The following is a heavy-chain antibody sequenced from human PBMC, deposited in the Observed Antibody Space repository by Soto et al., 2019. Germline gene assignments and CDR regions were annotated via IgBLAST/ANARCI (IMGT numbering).Heavy chain of an antibody. J-gene: IGHJ6*02. V-gene: IGHV1-2*04. CDR2: INPNSGGT. CDR1: GYTITGYY. Sequence: QVQLVQSGAEVKKPGASVKVSCKASGYTITGYYMHWVRQAPGQGLVWMGWINPNSGGTHYAQKFQGWVTMTRDTSISTAYMELSRLRSDDTAVYYCARDRKDSVVVVAATLTYGMDVWGQGTTVTVSS. D-gene: IGHD2-15*01. CDR3: ARDRKDSVVVVAATLTYGMDV.